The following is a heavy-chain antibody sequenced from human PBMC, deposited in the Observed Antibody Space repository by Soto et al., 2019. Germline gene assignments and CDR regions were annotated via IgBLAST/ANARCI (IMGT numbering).Heavy chain of an antibody. CDR2: ISGSGDTT. J-gene: IGHJ4*02. CDR1: GFRFSNYA. V-gene: IGHV3-23*01. D-gene: IGHD2-15*01. CDR3: ARDLRPPAIVMMVGTTTGFLDC. Sequence: PGGSLRLSCVGSGFRFSNYAMTWVRQAPGKGLEWVSAISGSGDTTYYTDSVRGRFTMSRDNSRNTVFLQMNRLGPEDTAIYFCARDLRPPAIVMMVGTTTGFLDCWGQGALVTVSS.